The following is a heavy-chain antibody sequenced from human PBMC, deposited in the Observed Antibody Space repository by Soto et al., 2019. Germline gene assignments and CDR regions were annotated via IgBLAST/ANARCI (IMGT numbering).Heavy chain of an antibody. V-gene: IGHV2-26*01. CDR2: IFSNDEK. CDR3: ARIRLNGYYDILTGYSHDY. D-gene: IGHD3-9*01. Sequence: SGPTVVNPTETLTLTCTVSGFSLSNARMGVSWIRQPPGKALEWLAHIFSNDEKSYSTSLKSRLTISNDTSKSQVVPTLNNMDPVDTATYYCARIRLNGYYDILTGYSHDYWGQGTLVTVSS. J-gene: IGHJ4*02. CDR1: GFSLSNARMG.